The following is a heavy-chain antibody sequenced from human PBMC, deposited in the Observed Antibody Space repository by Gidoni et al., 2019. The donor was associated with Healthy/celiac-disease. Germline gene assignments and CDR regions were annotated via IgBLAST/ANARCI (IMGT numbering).Heavy chain of an antibody. V-gene: IGHV4-34*01. Sequence: QVQLQQWGAGLLKPSETLSLTCAVYGGSFSGYYWSWIRQPPGKGLEWIGEINHSGSTNYNPSLKSRVTISVDTSKNQFSLKLSSVTAADTAVYYCARVPKGYCSSTSCYIPMRDYYFDYWGQGTLVTVSS. CDR3: ARVPKGYCSSTSCYIPMRDYYFDY. CDR2: INHSGST. J-gene: IGHJ4*02. CDR1: GGSFSGYY. D-gene: IGHD2-2*02.